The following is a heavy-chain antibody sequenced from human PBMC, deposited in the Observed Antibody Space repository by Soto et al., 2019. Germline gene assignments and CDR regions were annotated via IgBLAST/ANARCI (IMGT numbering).Heavy chain of an antibody. V-gene: IGHV4-34*01. J-gene: IGHJ4*02. CDR1: GVSFSDSY. Sequence: PSETLYLSCAVCGVSFSDSYGSGIRQSTEKGLEWIGEITNSGSTYYNPSLKSRVTISGDTSKNTLYLQMNSLRAEDTAVYYCKSDTFGARDSWGQGTLVTVSS. D-gene: IGHD2-15*01. CDR3: KSDTFGARDS. CDR2: ITNSGST.